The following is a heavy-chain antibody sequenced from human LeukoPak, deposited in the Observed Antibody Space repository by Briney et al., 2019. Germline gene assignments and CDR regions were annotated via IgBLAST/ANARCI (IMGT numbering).Heavy chain of an antibody. V-gene: IGHV3-23*01. D-gene: IGHD1-26*01. CDR1: GFTFSSYA. CDR3: AKGGGRLKLDN. Sequence: GGSLRLSCAASGFTFSSYAMSWVRQAPGKGLAWVSATSGSGGSTYYADSVKGRFTISRDNSKNTLYLQMNSLRVEDTAVYYCAKGGGRLKLDNWGQGTLVTVSS. CDR2: TSGSGGST. J-gene: IGHJ4*02.